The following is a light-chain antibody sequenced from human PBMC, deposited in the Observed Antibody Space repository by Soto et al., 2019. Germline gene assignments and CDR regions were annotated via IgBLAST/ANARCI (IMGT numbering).Light chain of an antibody. V-gene: IGKV3-11*01. CDR2: GAS. J-gene: IGKJ1*01. CDR3: QQRSNWPWT. CDR1: QSFNTN. Sequence: EVVVTQSPATLSVSPGERATLSCRASQSFNTNLAWYQQKPGQAPRLLIYGASSRATGIPDRFSGSGSGTDYTLTITNLEPEDFAIYYCQQRSNWPWTFGQGTKVDIK.